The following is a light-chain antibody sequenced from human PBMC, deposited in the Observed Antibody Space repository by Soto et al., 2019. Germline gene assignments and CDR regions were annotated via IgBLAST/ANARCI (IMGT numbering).Light chain of an antibody. CDR3: QQSYSIPPT. CDR2: AAG. CDR1: QSISTY. J-gene: IGKJ1*01. V-gene: IGKV1-39*01. Sequence: IQMTQYPTSLSASVGDRVTITCRASQSISTYLSWYQQKPGKAPKLLINAAGSLQSGVPSRFSGSGSGTDFTLTINSLQPEDFATYYCQQSYSIPPTFGQGTMADVK.